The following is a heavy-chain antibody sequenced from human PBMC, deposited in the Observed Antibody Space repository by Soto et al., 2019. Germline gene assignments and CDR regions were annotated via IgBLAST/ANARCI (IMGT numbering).Heavy chain of an antibody. J-gene: IGHJ4*02. CDR1: GFTFSSYA. D-gene: IGHD3-10*01. CDR3: AKDGTMVRGVIISADY. Sequence: GGSLSLSCAASGFTFSSYAMSWVRQAPGKGLEWVSAISGSGGSTYYADSVKGRFTISRDNSKNTLYLQMNSLRAEDTAVYYCAKDGTMVRGVIISADYWGQGTLVTVSS. CDR2: ISGSGGST. V-gene: IGHV3-23*01.